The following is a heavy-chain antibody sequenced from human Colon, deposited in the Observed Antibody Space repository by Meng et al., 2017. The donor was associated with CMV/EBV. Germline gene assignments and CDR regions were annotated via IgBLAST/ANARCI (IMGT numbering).Heavy chain of an antibody. CDR1: GYMFTRYN. CDR2: INPKTANP. CDR3: ATGSVAADGKGY. J-gene: IGHJ1*01. Sequence: QVQLVQSGSELKKPGASAKISCKASGYMFTRYNINWVRQAPGQWLEWMGYINPKTANPTYVQGFTGRFVFSLDTSVSTAYLQISSLEAEDTAVYYCATGSVAADGKGYWGQGTLVTVSS. V-gene: IGHV7-4-1*02. D-gene: IGHD6-13*01.